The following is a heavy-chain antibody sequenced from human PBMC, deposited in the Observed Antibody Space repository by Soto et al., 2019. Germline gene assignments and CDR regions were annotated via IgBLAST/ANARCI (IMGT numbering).Heavy chain of an antibody. CDR2: ISSSSSYT. J-gene: IGHJ4*02. D-gene: IGHD3-22*01. CDR3: ASLGYYDSSGRFYYFDY. CDR1: GFTFSDYY. V-gene: IGHV3-11*06. Sequence: PGGSLRLSCAASGFTFSDYYMSWIRQAPGKGLEWVSYISSSSSYTNYADSVKGRFTISRDNAKNSLYLQMTSLRAEDTAVYYCASLGYYDSSGRFYYFDYWGQGTLVTVSS.